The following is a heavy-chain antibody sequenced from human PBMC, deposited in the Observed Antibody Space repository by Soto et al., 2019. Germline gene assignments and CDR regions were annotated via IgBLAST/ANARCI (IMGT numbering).Heavy chain of an antibody. CDR3: ARAIAYSSLYFDS. V-gene: IGHV3-30-3*01. CDR2: ISYDGSNK. CDR1: GFTFSSYA. Sequence: QVQLVESGGGVVQRGRSLRLSCAASGFTFSSYAMHWVRQAPGKGLEWVAVISYDGSNKYYADSVKGRFTISRDNSKNTLYLQMNSLRAEDTAVYYCARAIAYSSLYFDSWGQGTLVTVSS. D-gene: IGHD6-6*01. J-gene: IGHJ4*02.